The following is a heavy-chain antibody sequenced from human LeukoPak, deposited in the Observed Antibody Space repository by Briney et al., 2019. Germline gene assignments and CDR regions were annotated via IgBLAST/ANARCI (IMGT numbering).Heavy chain of an antibody. V-gene: IGHV1-2*02. CDR1: GYTFTGYY. J-gene: IGHJ6*03. D-gene: IGHD6-6*01. CDR2: INPNSGGT. CDR3: ARDGRAEYSSSLNYYYYYMDV. Sequence: ASVKVSCKASGYTFTGYYMHWVRQAPGQGLEWMGWINPNSGGTNYAQKFQGRVTMTRDTSISTAYMELSRLRSDDTAVYYCARDGRAEYSSSLNYYYYYMDVWGKGTTVTVSS.